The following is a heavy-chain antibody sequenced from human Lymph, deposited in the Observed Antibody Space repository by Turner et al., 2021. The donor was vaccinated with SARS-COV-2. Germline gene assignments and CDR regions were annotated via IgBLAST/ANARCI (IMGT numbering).Heavy chain of an antibody. CDR1: GGTFSSSA. D-gene: IGHD6-13*01. J-gene: IGHJ6*02. CDR2: INPILAIA. V-gene: IGHV1-69*10. Sequence: QVQLVQSGAEVKKPGSSVKVSCKASGGTFSSSAINWVGQAPGKGLKWVGGINPILAIANYAQKFQGEVTITAEKATSKAYMELSSRRSEDTAVYFCARIAAPGMGGGVHYYYYAMDVWGQGTTVTVSS. CDR3: ARIAAPGMGGGVHYYYYAMDV.